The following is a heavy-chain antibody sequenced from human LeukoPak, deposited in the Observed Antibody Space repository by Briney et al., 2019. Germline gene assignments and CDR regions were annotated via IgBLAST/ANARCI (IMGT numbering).Heavy chain of an antibody. V-gene: IGHV3-7*01. CDR2: IKQDGSEK. D-gene: IGHD4-17*01. J-gene: IGHJ2*01. Sequence: GGSLRLSCAASGFTFSSYRMSWVRLAPGKGLEWVANIKQDGSEKYYVDSVKGRFTISRDNAKNSLYLQMNSLRGEDTAVYYCARDEGDTVTTYRFDLWGRGTLVTVSS. CDR1: GFTFSSYR. CDR3: ARDEGDTVTTYRFDL.